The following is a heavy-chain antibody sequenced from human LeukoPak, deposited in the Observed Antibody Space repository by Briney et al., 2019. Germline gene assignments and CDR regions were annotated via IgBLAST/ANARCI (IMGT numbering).Heavy chain of an antibody. V-gene: IGHV1-2*02. CDR2: INPNSGGT. CDR1: GYTFTGYY. CDR3: ARMWGVGKYSSRWCGGYNWFDP. J-gene: IGHJ5*02. D-gene: IGHD6-13*01. Sequence: ASVKVSCKASGYTFTGYYMHWVRQAPGQGLEWMGWINPNSGGTNYAQKFQGRVTMTRDTSISTAYMELSRLRSDDTAVYYCARMWGVGKYSSRWCGGYNWFDPWGQGTLVTVSS.